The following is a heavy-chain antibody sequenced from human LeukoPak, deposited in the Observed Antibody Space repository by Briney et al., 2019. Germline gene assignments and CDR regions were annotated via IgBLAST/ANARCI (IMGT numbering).Heavy chain of an antibody. D-gene: IGHD4/OR15-4a*01. CDR3: AKDGLSGATRDY. CDR1: GFTFNIYG. V-gene: IGHV3-30*02. CDR2: IRHDGSNK. J-gene: IGHJ4*02. Sequence: GGSLRLSCAASGFTFNIYGMHWVRQAPGKGLEWVAFIRHDGSNKYYADSVKGRFTISRDNSKNTVNLQMHSLRVEDTAVYYCAKDGLSGATRDYWGQGTLVTVSS.